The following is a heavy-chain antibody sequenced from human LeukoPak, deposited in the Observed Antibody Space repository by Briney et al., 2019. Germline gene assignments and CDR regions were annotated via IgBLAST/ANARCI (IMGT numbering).Heavy chain of an antibody. V-gene: IGHV4-38-2*02. Sequence: MPSETLSLTCTVSGYSISSGYYWGWIRQPPGKGLEWIGTIYHSGSTYYNPSLNSRVTISVDTSKNQFSLKLSSVTAADTAVYYCARCYDFWSGYQPNDAFDIWGQGTMVTVSS. CDR2: IYHSGST. CDR1: GYSISSGYY. J-gene: IGHJ3*02. CDR3: ARCYDFWSGYQPNDAFDI. D-gene: IGHD3-3*01.